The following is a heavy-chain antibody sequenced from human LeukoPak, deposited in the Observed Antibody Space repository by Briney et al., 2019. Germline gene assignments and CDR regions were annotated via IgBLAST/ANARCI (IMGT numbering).Heavy chain of an antibody. CDR2: IYYSGST. CDR3: ARLREGRFDY. V-gene: IGHV4-39*01. J-gene: IGHJ4*02. CDR1: GGSISSSSYY. D-gene: IGHD1-26*01. Sequence: KTSETLSLTCTVSGGSISSSSYYWGWIRQPPGKGLEWIGSIYYSGSTYYNPSLKSRVTISVDTSKNQFSLKLSSVTAADTAVYYCARLREGRFDYWGQGTLVTVSS.